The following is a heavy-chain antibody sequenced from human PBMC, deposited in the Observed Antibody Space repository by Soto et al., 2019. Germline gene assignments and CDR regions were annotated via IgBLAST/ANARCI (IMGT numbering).Heavy chain of an antibody. CDR2: ISGSGGST. V-gene: IGHV3-23*01. Sequence: EVQLLESGGGLVQPGGSLRLSCAASGFTFSSYAINWVRQARGKGLEWVSAISGSGGSTYYADSEKGRFTISRDNSQNTLYLQMNSRRAEDTAVYYCAKDLISGSSWIYYYGMDVWGQATTVTVSS. CDR1: GFTFSSYA. J-gene: IGHJ6*02. CDR3: AKDLISGSSWIYYYGMDV. D-gene: IGHD6-13*01.